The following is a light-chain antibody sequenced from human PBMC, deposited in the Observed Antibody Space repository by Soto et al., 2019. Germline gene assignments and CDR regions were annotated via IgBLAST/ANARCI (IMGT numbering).Light chain of an antibody. CDR1: SSDVGGYNY. Sequence: QSALTQPASVSGSPGQSITISCTGTSSDVGGYNYVSWYQQHPGKAPKLMIYDVSNRPSGVSNRFSGSKSGNTASLTIPGLQAEDEADYYCSSYTSSSTSRYVFGTGTKLTVL. J-gene: IGLJ1*01. V-gene: IGLV2-14*01. CDR3: SSYTSSSTSRYV. CDR2: DVS.